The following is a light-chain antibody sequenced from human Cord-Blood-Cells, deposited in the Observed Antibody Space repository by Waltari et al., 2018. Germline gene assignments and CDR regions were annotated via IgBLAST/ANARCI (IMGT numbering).Light chain of an antibody. CDR3: QQSYSTPFT. V-gene: IGKV1-39*01. CDR1: QSISSY. CDR2: AAS. Sequence: DIQMTQSPSSLSASVGDRVTITCRASQSISSYLNWYQQKPGKAPKLLIYAASSLQSGVPSRFSCRGSGTDFTLTISSLQPEDFATYYCQQSYSTPFTCGPGTKVDIK. J-gene: IGKJ3*01.